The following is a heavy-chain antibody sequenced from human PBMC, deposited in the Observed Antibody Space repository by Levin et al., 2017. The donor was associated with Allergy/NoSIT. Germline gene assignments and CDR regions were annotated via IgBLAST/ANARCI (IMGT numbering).Heavy chain of an antibody. CDR2: IYPDDSDT. CDR1: GYTFAHHW. J-gene: IGHJ3*02. D-gene: IGHD1-14*01. CDR3: ARAEEGDRMAFDI. Sequence: NPGGSLRLSCKTSGYTFAHHWIGWVRQMPGKGLEWMGIIYPDDSDTSYSRSFQGQVTISADKSSSTASLQWSSLRASDTGIYYCARAEEGDRMAFDIWGRGTMVTVSS. V-gene: IGHV5-51*01.